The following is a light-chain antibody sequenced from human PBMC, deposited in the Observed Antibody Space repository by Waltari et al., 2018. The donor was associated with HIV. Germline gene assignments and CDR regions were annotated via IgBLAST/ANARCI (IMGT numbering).Light chain of an antibody. V-gene: IGKV1-9*01. Sequence: DIQLTQYPSFLSASVGDRVTITCRASQNIYSYLAWYQQKPGRAPQVLIYATSTLQSGVPSRFSGSGSGTEFALTITNLQPDDYATYYCQQVNGYPLTFGGGTKVEIK. CDR1: QNIYSY. J-gene: IGKJ4*01. CDR3: QQVNGYPLT. CDR2: ATS.